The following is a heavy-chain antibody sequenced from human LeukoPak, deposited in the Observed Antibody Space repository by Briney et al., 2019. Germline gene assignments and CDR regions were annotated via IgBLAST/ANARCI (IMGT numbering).Heavy chain of an antibody. Sequence: SVKVSCKASGGTFSSYAISWVRQAPGQGLEWMGGIIPIFGTANYAQKFQGRVTITTDESTSTAYMELSSLRSEDTAVYYCARGAVAAGPHLYYYYYMDVWGKGTTVTVSS. CDR3: ARGAVAAGPHLYYYYYMDV. CDR1: GGTFSSYA. D-gene: IGHD6-13*01. CDR2: IIPIFGTA. V-gene: IGHV1-69*05. J-gene: IGHJ6*03.